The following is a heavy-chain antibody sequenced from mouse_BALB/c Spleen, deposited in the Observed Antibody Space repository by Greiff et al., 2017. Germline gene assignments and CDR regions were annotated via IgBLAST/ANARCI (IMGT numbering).Heavy chain of an antibody. CDR2: INPGSGGT. CDR3: ASYDYDGAWFAY. D-gene: IGHD2-4*01. CDR1: GYAFTNYL. V-gene: IGHV1-54*01. Sequence: QVQLQQSGAELVRPGTSVKVSCKASGYAFTNYLIEWVKQRPGQGLEWIGVINPGSGGTNYNEKFKGKATLTADKSSSTAYMQLSSLTSDDSAVYFCASYDYDGAWFAYWGQGTLVTVSA. J-gene: IGHJ3*01.